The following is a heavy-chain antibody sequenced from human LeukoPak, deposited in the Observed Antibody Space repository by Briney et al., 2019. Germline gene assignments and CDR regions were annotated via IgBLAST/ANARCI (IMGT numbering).Heavy chain of an antibody. V-gene: IGHV4-38-2*01. J-gene: IGHJ2*01. CDR3: ARAVHRNQIVVVITRPYWYFDL. CDR2: IYHSGST. CDR1: GYSISSGYY. Sequence: SETLSLTCAVSGYSISSGYYWGWIRQPPGKGLEWIGSIYHSGSTYYNPSLKSRVTISVDTSKNQFSLKLSSVTAADTPVYYCARAVHRNQIVVVITRPYWYFDLWGRGTLVTVSS. D-gene: IGHD3-22*01.